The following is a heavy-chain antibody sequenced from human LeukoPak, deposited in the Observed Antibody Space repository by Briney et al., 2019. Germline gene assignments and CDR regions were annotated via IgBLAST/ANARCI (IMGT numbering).Heavy chain of an antibody. J-gene: IGHJ5*02. CDR3: AKDRGEHWFDP. CDR1: GFTFSSYA. D-gene: IGHD2-21*01. V-gene: IGHV3-23*01. CDR2: ISGSGDRT. Sequence: GGSLRLSCAASGFTFSSYAMSWVRQAPGKGLEWVSAISGSGDRTYYADSVKGRFAISRDNSKNALYLQMNSLRAEDTAVYYCAKDRGEHWFDPWGQGTLVTVSS.